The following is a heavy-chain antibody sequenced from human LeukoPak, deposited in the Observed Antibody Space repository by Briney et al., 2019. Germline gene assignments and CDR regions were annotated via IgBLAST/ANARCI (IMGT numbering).Heavy chain of an antibody. J-gene: IGHJ3*02. Sequence: ASVKVSCKASGYTFTGYYMHWVRQAPGQGLEWMGRINPNSGGTNYAQKFQGRVTMTRDTSISTAYMELSRLRSDDTAVYYCARVFRWGSPGAFDIWGQGTMVTVSS. CDR3: ARVFRWGSPGAFDI. D-gene: IGHD3-16*01. CDR1: GYTFTGYY. V-gene: IGHV1-2*06. CDR2: INPNSGGT.